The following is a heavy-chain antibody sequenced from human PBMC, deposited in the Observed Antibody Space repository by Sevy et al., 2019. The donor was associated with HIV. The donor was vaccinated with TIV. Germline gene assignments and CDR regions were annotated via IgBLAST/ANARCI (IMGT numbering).Heavy chain of an antibody. D-gene: IGHD3-22*01. Sequence: GGSLRLSCAASGFTFSDYYMSWIRQAPGKGLEWVSYISSSGSTIYYADSVKDRFTISRDNAKNSLYLQMNSLRAEDTAVYYCARDYYDSSGYYYLDYWGQGTLVTVSS. CDR1: GFTFSDYY. CDR2: ISSSGSTI. J-gene: IGHJ4*02. CDR3: ARDYYDSSGYYYLDY. V-gene: IGHV3-11*01.